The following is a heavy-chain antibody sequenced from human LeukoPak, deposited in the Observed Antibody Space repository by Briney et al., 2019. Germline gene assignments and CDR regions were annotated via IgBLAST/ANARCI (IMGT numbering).Heavy chain of an antibody. CDR2: ISGSGGST. D-gene: IGHD5-18*01. CDR3: AKDIGYSYGTIFDY. V-gene: IGHV3-23*01. J-gene: IGHJ4*02. Sequence: GGSLRLSCSASELHAMTWVRQGPGKGLEWVSAISGSGGSTYYADSVKGRFTISRDNSKNTLYLQMNSLRAEDTAVYYCAKDIGYSYGTIFDYWGQGTLVTVSS. CDR1: ELHA.